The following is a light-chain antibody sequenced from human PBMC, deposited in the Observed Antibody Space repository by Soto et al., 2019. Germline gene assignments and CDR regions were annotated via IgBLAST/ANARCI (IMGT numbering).Light chain of an antibody. CDR2: GAF. J-gene: IGKJ4*01. CDR3: QQYGTSPQGLT. CDR1: QSIISSY. Sequence: EIVLTQSPGTLSLSPGERATLSCRASQSIISSYLAWYQQKLGQAPRLLIYGAFYRASGIPDRFSGSGAGTDFTLTISSLEPEDFAIYYCQQYGTSPQGLTFGGGTKVEIK. V-gene: IGKV3-20*01.